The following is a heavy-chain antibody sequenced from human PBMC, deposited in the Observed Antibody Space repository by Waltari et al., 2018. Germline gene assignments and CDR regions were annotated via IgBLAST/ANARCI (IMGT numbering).Heavy chain of an antibody. Sequence: QVQLQESGPGLVKPSETLSLTCAVSGYSISSGYYWGWIRQPPGKGLEWIGSIYRSGSTYYNPSLKSRVTISVDTSKNQFSLKLSSVTAADTAVYYCARSFWSGYYRGNWFDPWGQGTLVTVSS. CDR2: IYRSGST. CDR1: GYSISSGYY. CDR3: ARSFWSGYYRGNWFDP. V-gene: IGHV4-38-2*01. J-gene: IGHJ5*02. D-gene: IGHD3-3*01.